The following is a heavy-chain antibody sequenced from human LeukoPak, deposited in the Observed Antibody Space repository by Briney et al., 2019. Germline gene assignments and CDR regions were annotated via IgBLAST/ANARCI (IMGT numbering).Heavy chain of an antibody. Sequence: TSETLSLTCTVSGGSISSYYWSWIRQPPGKGLEWIGYIYYTGSTNYNPSLRSRVTISVDTSKNQFSLKLSSVTAADTAVYYCARATTGEPYSWFDPWGQGTLVTVSS. CDR1: GGSISSYY. V-gene: IGHV4-59*01. D-gene: IGHD7-27*01. CDR3: ARATTGEPYSWFDP. J-gene: IGHJ5*02. CDR2: IYYTGST.